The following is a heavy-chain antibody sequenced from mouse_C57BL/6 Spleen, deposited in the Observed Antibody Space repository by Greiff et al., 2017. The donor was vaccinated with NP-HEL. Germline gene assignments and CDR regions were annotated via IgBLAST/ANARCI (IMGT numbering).Heavy chain of an antibody. D-gene: IGHD2-10*02. CDR3: ARGYGNYEAWFAY. CDR2: IYPGDGDT. V-gene: IGHV1-82*01. CDR1: GYAFSSSW. J-gene: IGHJ3*01. Sequence: VQLQQSGPELVKPGASVKISCKASGYAFSSSWMNWVKQRPGKGLEWIGRIYPGDGDTNYNGKFKGKATLTADKSSSTAYMQLSSLTSEDSAVYFCARGYGNYEAWFAYWGQGTLVTVSA.